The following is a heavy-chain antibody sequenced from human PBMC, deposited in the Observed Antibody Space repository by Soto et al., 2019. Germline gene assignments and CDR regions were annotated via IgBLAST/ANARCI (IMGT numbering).Heavy chain of an antibody. D-gene: IGHD3-9*01. Sequence: SQTLSLPCAISGDSVSSKRAAWHWIRQSPSRGLKWLGMTYYMSNGQNNNAVSAKSRITSNPATSTNQFSLQLRSVTADDTAMYFCARTGYYLVDYWVQGTLVT. CDR2: TYYMSNGQN. J-gene: IGHJ4*01. CDR3: ARTGYYLVDY. V-gene: IGHV6-1*01. CDR1: GDSVSSKRAA.